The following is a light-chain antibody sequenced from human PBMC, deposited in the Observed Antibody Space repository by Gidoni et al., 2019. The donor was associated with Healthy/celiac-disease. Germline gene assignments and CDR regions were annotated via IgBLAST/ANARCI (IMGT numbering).Light chain of an antibody. CDR2: EVS. CDR3: RSYAGSTSLV. CDR1: SSDVGGYNY. J-gene: IGLJ2*01. Sequence: QSAVTQPPSASGSPGQSVTISCTGTSSDVGGYNYVSWYQQHPGHATKLMIYEVSKRPSGVPDRFSGSNSGNTASLTVSGLQAEDEADYYCRSYAGSTSLVFGGGTKLTVL. V-gene: IGLV2-8*01.